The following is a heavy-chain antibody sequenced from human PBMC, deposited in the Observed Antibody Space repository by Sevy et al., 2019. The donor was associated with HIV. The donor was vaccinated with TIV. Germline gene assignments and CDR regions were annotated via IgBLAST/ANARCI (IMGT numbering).Heavy chain of an antibody. Sequence: GGSLRLSCAASGFTFSSYSMNWVRQAPGKGLEWVSYISSSGSTIYYADSVKGRFTISRDNAKNSLYLQMNSLRDEDTAVYYCARELYDYGSGSFHWGQGTLVTVSS. D-gene: IGHD3-10*01. V-gene: IGHV3-48*02. CDR2: ISSSGSTI. CDR3: ARELYDYGSGSFH. CDR1: GFTFSSYS. J-gene: IGHJ4*02.